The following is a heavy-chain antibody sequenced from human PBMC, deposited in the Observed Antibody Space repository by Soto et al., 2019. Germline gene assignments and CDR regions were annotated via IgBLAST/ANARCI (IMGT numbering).Heavy chain of an antibody. CDR3: ARTRVIYSNPPIQMFDY. Sequence: SETLSLTCTVSGGSISSYYWSWIRQPPGKGLEWIGYIYYSGSTNYNPSLKSRVTISVDTSKNQFSLKLSSVTAADTAVYYCARTRVIYSNPPIQMFDYWGQGTLVTVSS. V-gene: IGHV4-59*01. J-gene: IGHJ4*02. D-gene: IGHD4-4*01. CDR1: GGSISSYY. CDR2: IYYSGST.